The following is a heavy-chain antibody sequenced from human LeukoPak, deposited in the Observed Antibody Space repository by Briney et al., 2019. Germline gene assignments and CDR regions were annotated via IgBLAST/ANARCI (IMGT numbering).Heavy chain of an antibody. J-gene: IGHJ4*02. CDR3: ARIHVLRYFDWLFPSPFDY. CDR1: GGSISSSSYY. CDR2: INHSGST. D-gene: IGHD3-9*01. Sequence: SETLSLTCTVSGGSISSSSYYWGWIRQPPGKGLEWIGEINHSGSTNYNPSLKSRVTISVDTSKNQFSLKLSSVTAADTAVYYCARIHVLRYFDWLFPSPFDYWGQGTLVTVSS. V-gene: IGHV4-39*07.